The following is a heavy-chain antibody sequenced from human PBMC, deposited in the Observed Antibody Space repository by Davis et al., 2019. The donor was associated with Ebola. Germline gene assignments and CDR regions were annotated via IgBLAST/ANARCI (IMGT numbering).Heavy chain of an antibody. V-gene: IGHV1-69*06. J-gene: IGHJ4*02. CDR1: GGTFSSYA. D-gene: IGHD2-15*01. CDR3: ARDRCSGGSCYLGGTPLDY. CDR2: IIPIFGTA. Sequence: AASVTVSCKASGGTFSSYAISWVRQAPGQGLEWMGGIIPIFGTANYAQKFRGRVTITADKSTSTAYMELSSLRSEDTAVYYCARDRCSGGSCYLGGTPLDYWGQGTLVTVSS.